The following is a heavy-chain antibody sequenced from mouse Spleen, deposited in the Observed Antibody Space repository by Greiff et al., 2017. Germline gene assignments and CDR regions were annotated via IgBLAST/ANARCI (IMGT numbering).Heavy chain of an antibody. CDR3: ARHDYFFAY. J-gene: IGHJ3*01. CDR2: ISSGGGNT. CDR1: GFTFSSYT. D-gene: IGHD2-4*01. Sequence: EVKLQESGGGLVKPGGSLKLSCAASGFTFSSYTMSWVRQTPAKRLEWVATISSGGGNTYYPDSVKGRFTISRDNARNTLYLQMSSLRSEDTAMYYCARHDYFFAYWGQGTLVTVSA. V-gene: IGHV5-9*04.